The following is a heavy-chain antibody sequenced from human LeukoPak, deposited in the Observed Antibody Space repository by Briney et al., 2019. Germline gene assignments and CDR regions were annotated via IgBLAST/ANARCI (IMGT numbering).Heavy chain of an antibody. CDR2: IYYSGST. D-gene: IGHD1-7*01. J-gene: IGHJ3*02. V-gene: IGHV4-39*07. CDR3: ARDTGNYPHVAFDI. Sequence: PSETLSLTCTVSGGSIGSSIYYWGWIRQPPGKGLEWIGNIYYSGSTYYNPSLKSRVTISIDTSKNQFSLKPSSVTAADTAVYYCARDTGNYPHVAFDIWGQGTLVTVSS. CDR1: GGSIGSSIYY.